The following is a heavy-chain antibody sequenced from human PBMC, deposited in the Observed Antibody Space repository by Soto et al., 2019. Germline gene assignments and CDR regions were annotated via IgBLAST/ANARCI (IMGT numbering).Heavy chain of an antibody. V-gene: IGHV3-23*01. D-gene: IGHD3-3*01. J-gene: IGHJ4*02. CDR1: GFTFSSYA. Sequence: GGSLRLSCAASGFTFSSYAMSWVRQAPGKGLEWVSAISGSGGSTYYADSVKGRFTISRDNSKNTLYLQMNSLGAEDTAVYYCAKGDTIFGVVIMGYFDYWGQGTLVTVSS. CDR3: AKGDTIFGVVIMGYFDY. CDR2: ISGSGGST.